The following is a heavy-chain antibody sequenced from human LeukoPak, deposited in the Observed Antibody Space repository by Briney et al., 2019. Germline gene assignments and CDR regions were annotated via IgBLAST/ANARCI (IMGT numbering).Heavy chain of an antibody. V-gene: IGHV4-34*01. D-gene: IGHD3-10*01. J-gene: IGHJ5*02. Sequence: SETLSLTCAVYGGSFSGYYWSWIRQPPGKGLEWNGEINHSGSTNYNPSLKSRVTISVDTSKNQFSLKLSSVTAADTAVYYCARGGEYYGSGSYGDWFDPWGQGTLVTVSS. CDR2: INHSGST. CDR1: GGSFSGYY. CDR3: ARGGEYYGSGSYGDWFDP.